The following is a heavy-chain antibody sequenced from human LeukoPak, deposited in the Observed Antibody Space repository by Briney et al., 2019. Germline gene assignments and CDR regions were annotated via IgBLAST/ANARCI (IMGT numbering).Heavy chain of an antibody. CDR1: GYTFTGYY. V-gene: IGHV1-46*01. D-gene: IGHD3-22*01. CDR2: INPSGGST. J-gene: IGHJ5*02. Sequence: ASVKVSCKASGYTFTGYYMHWVRQAPGQGLEWMGIINPSGGSTSYAQKFQGRVTMTRDTSTSTVYMELSSLRSEDTAVYYCARGAAVVIGGPHWFDPWGQGTLVTVSS. CDR3: ARGAAVVIGGPHWFDP.